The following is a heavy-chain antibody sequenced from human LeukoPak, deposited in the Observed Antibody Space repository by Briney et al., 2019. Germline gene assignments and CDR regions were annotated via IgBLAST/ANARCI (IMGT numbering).Heavy chain of an antibody. CDR3: ARVDDSSGYYSLGIDY. D-gene: IGHD3-22*01. V-gene: IGHV3-30*19. J-gene: IGHJ4*02. CDR1: GFTFSSYG. CDR2: ISYDGSNK. Sequence: GGSLRLSCAASGFTFSSYGMHWVRQAPGKGQEWVAVISYDGSNKYYADSVKGRFTISRDNSKNTLYLQMNSLRAEDTAVYYCARVDDSSGYYSLGIDYWGQGTLVTVSS.